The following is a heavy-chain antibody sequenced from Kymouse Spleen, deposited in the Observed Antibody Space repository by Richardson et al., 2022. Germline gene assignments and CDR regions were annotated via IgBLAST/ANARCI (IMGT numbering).Heavy chain of an antibody. D-gene: IGHD2-2*02. CDR3: ARGRYCSSTSCYEDYYYYYGMDV. Sequence: QVQLQQWGAGLLKPSETLSLTCAVYGGSFSGYYWSWIRQPPGKGLEWIGEINHSGSTNYNPSLKSRVTISVDTSKNQFSLKLSSVTAADTAVYYCARGRYCSSTSCYEDYYYYYGMDVWGQGTTVTVSS. V-gene: IGHV4-34*01. CDR1: GGSFSGYY. CDR2: INHSGST. J-gene: IGHJ6*02.